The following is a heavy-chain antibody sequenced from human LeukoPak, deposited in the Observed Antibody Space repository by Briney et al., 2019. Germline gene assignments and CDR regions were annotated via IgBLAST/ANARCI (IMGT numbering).Heavy chain of an antibody. D-gene: IGHD3-22*01. Sequence: ASVTVSFTVSGYTLTELSMHWVRQAPGKGLEWMGGFDPEDGETIYAQKFQGRVTMTEDTSTDTAYMELSSLGSEDTAVYYCATEDRSFRGYDSSGYYSYFDYWGQGTLVTVSS. CDR1: GYTLTELS. CDR2: FDPEDGET. V-gene: IGHV1-24*01. J-gene: IGHJ4*02. CDR3: ATEDRSFRGYDSSGYYSYFDY.